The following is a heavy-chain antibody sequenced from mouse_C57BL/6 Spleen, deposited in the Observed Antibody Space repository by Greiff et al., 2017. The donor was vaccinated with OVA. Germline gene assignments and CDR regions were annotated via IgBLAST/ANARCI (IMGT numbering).Heavy chain of an antibody. V-gene: IGHV1-20*01. CDR3: ARGDYYGSSLAWFAY. J-gene: IGHJ3*01. CDR1: GYSFTGYF. CDR2: INPYNGDT. Sequence: EVKLMESGPELVKPGDSVKISCKASGYSFTGYFMNWVMQSHGKSLEWIGRINPYNGDTFYNQKFKGKATLTVDKSSSTAHMELRSLTSEDSAVYYCARGDYYGSSLAWFAYWGQGTLVTVSA. D-gene: IGHD1-1*01.